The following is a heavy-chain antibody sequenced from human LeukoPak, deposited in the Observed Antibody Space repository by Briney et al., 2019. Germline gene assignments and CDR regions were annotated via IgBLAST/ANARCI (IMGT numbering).Heavy chain of an antibody. V-gene: IGHV3-21*01. CDR3: ARLGAGYCSGGRCDGAFDI. CDR2: ISSSSSYI. D-gene: IGHD2-15*01. CDR1: GFTFSSDS. Sequence: GGSLRLSCAASGFTFSSDSMNWVRQAPGKGLEWVSSISSSSSYIYYADSVKGRFTISRDNAKNSLYLQMNSLRAEDTAVYYCARLGAGYCSGGRCDGAFDIWGQGTMVTVSS. J-gene: IGHJ3*02.